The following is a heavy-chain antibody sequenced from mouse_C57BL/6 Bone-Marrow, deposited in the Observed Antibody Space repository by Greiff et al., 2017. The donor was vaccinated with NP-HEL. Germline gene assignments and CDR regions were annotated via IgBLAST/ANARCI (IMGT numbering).Heavy chain of an antibody. V-gene: IGHV1-78*01. D-gene: IGHD1-1*01. CDR1: GYTFTDHT. CDR2: IYPRDGST. J-gene: IGHJ1*03. CDR3: ARYVYYGSSYVNWYFDV. Sequence: QVHVKQSDAELVKPGASVKISCKVSGYTFTDHTIHWMKQRPEQGLEWIGYIYPRDGSTKYNEKFKGKATLTADKSSSTAYMQLNSLTSEDSAVYFCARYVYYGSSYVNWYFDVWGTGTTVTVSS.